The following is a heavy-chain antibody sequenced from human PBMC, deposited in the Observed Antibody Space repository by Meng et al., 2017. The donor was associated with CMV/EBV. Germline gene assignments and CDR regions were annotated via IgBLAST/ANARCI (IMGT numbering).Heavy chain of an antibody. CDR2: IWYDGSNK. J-gene: IGHJ4*02. CDR1: GFTFSSYG. D-gene: IGHD3-10*01. V-gene: IGHV3-33*06. Sequence: GESLKISCAASGFTFSSYGMHWVRQAPGKGLEWVAVIWYDGSNKYYADSVKGRFTISRDNSKNTLYLQMNSLRAEDTAVYYCAKNHEYGSGSYLGLDYWGQGTLVTVSS. CDR3: AKNHEYGSGSYLGLDY.